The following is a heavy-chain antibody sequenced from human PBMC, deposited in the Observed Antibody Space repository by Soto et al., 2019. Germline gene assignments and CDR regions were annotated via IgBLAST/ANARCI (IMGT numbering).Heavy chain of an antibody. J-gene: IGHJ4*02. V-gene: IGHV4-31*03. CDR2: IYHSGTT. CDR3: ARVDKPIYFDY. D-gene: IGHD3-9*01. Sequence: QVQLQESGPGLVKPSQTLSLTCTVSGGSITSGGYYWAWIRQHPGKGLEWIGYIYHSGTTNYNPSLPSLESRVTISVDTSKTQFSLKLSSVTAADTAVYYCARVDKPIYFDYWGPGILVTVSS. CDR1: GGSITSGGYY.